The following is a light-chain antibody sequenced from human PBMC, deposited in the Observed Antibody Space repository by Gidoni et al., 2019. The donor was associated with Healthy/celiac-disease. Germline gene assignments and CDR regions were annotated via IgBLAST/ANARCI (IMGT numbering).Light chain of an antibody. CDR1: QSISSY. Sequence: DIKMTQSPSSLSASVGDRVTITCRESQSISSYLNWYQQKPGKAPKLLIYAASSLQSGVPSRFSGSGSGTDFTLTISSLQPEDFATYYCQQSYSTPPRTFGQGTKVEIK. V-gene: IGKV1-39*01. J-gene: IGKJ1*01. CDR3: QQSYSTPPRT. CDR2: AAS.